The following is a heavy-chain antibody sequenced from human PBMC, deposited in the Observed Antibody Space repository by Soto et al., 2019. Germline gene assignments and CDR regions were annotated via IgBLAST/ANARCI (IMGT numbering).Heavy chain of an antibody. CDR2: IYTSGST. CDR3: AREGSYDVWSGSSTKQYYYYYGMDV. J-gene: IGHJ6*02. V-gene: IGHV4-4*07. Sequence: PSETLSLTCTVSGGSISSYYWSWIRQPAGKGLEWIWRIYTSGSTNYNPSLKSRVTMSVDTSKNQFSLKLSSVTAADTAVYDCAREGSYDVWSGSSTKQYYYYYGMDVWGQGTTVTVSS. D-gene: IGHD3-3*01. CDR1: GGSISSYY.